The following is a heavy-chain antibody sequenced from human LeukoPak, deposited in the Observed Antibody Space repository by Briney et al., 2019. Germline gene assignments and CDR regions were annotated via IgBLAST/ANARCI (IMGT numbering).Heavy chain of an antibody. CDR1: GFTFSSHS. CDR2: ISSSSSTI. D-gene: IGHD3-22*01. V-gene: IGHV3-48*01. CDR3: ARGAYYYED. Sequence: GGSLRLSCAASGFTFSSHSMNWVRQAPGKGLEWVSYISSSSSTIYYADSVRGRLTISRDNAKNSLYLQMNSLRAEDTAVYYCARGAYYYEDWGQGTLVTVSS. J-gene: IGHJ4*02.